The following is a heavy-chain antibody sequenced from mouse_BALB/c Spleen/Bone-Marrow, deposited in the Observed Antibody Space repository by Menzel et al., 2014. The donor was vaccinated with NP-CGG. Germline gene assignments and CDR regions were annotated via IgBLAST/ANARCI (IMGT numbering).Heavy chain of an antibody. V-gene: IGHV1S137*01. CDR1: GYTFTDYT. D-gene: IGHD2-4*01. CDR3: ARVITTGYYGMDY. J-gene: IGHJ4*01. CDR2: ISTYYGDA. Sequence: QVTLKECGAELVRPGVSVKISCKGSGYTFTDYTMHWVKQSHAKSLEWIGVISTYYGDASYNQKFKGKATMIVDKSSSTAYMELARLTSEDSAIYYCARVITTGYYGMDYWGQGTSVTVSS.